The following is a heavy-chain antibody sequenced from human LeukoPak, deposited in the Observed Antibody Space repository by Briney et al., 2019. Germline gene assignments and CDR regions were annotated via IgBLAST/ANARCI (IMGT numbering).Heavy chain of an antibody. CDR1: GFTFSSYD. CDR2: IGTAGDT. CDR3: ARGDSSGYQRNTKFDY. J-gene: IGHJ4*02. V-gene: IGHV3-13*01. Sequence: SGGSLRLSCAASGFTFSSYDMHWVRHTTGKGLEWVSAIGTAGDTYYPGSVKGRFTISRENAKNSLYLQMNSLRAGDTAVYYCARGDSSGYQRNTKFDYWGQGTLVTVSS. D-gene: IGHD3-22*01.